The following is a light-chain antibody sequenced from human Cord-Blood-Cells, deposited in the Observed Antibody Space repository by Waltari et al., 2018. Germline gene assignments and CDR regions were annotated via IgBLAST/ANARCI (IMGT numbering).Light chain of an antibody. V-gene: IGKV3-15*01. Sequence: IVLTQSPATLSVSPGERATLSCRASQSVSNNLAWYQQEPGQSPRLLIYGASTRATGIPARFSGSGSGTEFTLTISSMESEDFAVYYCQKYHKWPPLTFGGGTKVEIK. J-gene: IGKJ4*01. CDR2: GAS. CDR1: QSVSNN. CDR3: QKYHKWPPLT.